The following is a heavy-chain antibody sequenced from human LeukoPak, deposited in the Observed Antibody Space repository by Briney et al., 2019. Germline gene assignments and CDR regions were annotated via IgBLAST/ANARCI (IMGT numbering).Heavy chain of an antibody. CDR3: AGGGNWRLDP. CDR1: GGSINSDDW. CDR2: IYHRSGTP. J-gene: IGHJ5*02. Sequence: PSETLSLTCAVSGGSINSDDWWSWVRQSPGKGLEWIGAIYHRSGTPTYNPSLKSRVTISVDESKNQFSLNLSSVTAADTAVYFCAGGGNWRLDPWGQGTLVTVYS. D-gene: IGHD1-1*01. V-gene: IGHV4-4*02.